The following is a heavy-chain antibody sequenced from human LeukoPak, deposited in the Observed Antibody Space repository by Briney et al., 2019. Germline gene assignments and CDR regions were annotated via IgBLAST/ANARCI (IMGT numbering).Heavy chain of an antibody. J-gene: IGHJ5*02. CDR3: ARASYWDYWFDP. D-gene: IGHD2-8*02. V-gene: IGHV4-30-2*01. CDR2: IYHSGST. CDR1: GGSISSGGYS. Sequence: SETLSLTCAVSGGSISSGGYSWSWIRQPPGKGLEWIGYIYHSGSTYYNPSLKSRVTISVDRSKNQFSLKLSSVTAADTAVYYCARASYWDYWFDPWGQGTLVTVSS.